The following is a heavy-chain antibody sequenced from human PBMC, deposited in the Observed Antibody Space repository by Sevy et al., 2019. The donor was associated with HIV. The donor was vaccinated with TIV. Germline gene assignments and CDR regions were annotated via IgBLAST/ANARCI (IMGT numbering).Heavy chain of an antibody. J-gene: IGHJ4*02. CDR3: ARSIRQWLPKSSVYYAFDY. V-gene: IGHV1-18*01. D-gene: IGHD3-22*01. CDR1: GYTFTSYG. Sequence: ASVKVSCKASGYTFTSYGIIWVRQAPGQGLEWMGWISPYTGDTSDALKLQGRATMTTDTSTSTAYMELRSLRSDDTAVYYCARSIRQWLPKSSVYYAFDYWCQGTLVTVSS. CDR2: ISPYTGDT.